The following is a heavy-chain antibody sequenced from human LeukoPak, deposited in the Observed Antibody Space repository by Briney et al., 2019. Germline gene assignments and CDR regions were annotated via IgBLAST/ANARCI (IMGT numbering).Heavy chain of an antibody. D-gene: IGHD6-13*01. CDR2: ISWNSGSI. CDR1: GFTFDDYA. J-gene: IGHJ4*02. Sequence: PGGSLRLSCAASGFTFDDYAMHWVRQAPGKGLEWVSGISWNSGSIGYADSVKGRFTISRDNAKNSLYLQMNGLRAEDTALYYCAKDMTAAGKAGFDYWGQGTLVTVSS. CDR3: AKDMTAAGKAGFDY. V-gene: IGHV3-9*01.